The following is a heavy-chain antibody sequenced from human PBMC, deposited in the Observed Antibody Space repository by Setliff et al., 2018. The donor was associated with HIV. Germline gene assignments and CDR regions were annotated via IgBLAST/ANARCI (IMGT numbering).Heavy chain of an antibody. CDR1: GGSISSGDYY. CDR3: ARALGYCSTTSCYAEYFDY. J-gene: IGHJ4*02. V-gene: IGHV4-31*03. CDR2: INYSGST. D-gene: IGHD2-2*01. Sequence: SETLSLTCTVSGGSISSGDYYWSWIRQHPGKGLEWIGYINYSGSTYYNPSLKSRLNISLDTSKNQFSLKLSSVTATDTAVYCCARALGYCSTTSCYAEYFDYWGQGTVVTVSS.